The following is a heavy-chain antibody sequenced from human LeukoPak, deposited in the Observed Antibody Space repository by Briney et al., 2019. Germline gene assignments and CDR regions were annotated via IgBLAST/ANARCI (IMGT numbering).Heavy chain of an antibody. CDR3: ARDRDSYGYGLYYFDY. D-gene: IGHD5-18*01. V-gene: IGHV3-33*01. CDR1: GFTFSSYG. Sequence: GRSLRLSCAASGFTFSSYGMHWVRQAPGKGLEWEAVIWYDGSNKYYADSVKGRFTISRDNSKNTLYLQMNSLRAEDTAVYYCARDRDSYGYGLYYFDYWGQGTLVTVSS. J-gene: IGHJ4*02. CDR2: IWYDGSNK.